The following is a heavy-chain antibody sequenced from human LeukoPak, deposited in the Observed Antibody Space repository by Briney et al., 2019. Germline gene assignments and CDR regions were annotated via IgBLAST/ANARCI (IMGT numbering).Heavy chain of an antibody. CDR1: GFSFSRYW. D-gene: IGHD4-11*01. Sequence: GGSLRLSCAASGFSFSRYWMHWVRQAPGKGPVWVSYIDTEGSTTRYADSVKGRFTISRDNGKNTLYLQMNSLRAEDTAIYYCANPPTVTSFHYWGQGTLVTVSS. CDR2: IDTEGSTT. CDR3: ANPPTVTSFHY. J-gene: IGHJ4*02. V-gene: IGHV3-74*01.